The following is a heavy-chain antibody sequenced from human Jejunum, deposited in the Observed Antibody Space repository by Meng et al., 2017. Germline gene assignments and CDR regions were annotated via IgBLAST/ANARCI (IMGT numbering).Heavy chain of an antibody. CDR1: GGSITTDW. CDR3: ARGATGTRPFDY. D-gene: IGHD5-12*01. J-gene: IGHJ4*02. CDR2: IWHSGAS. V-gene: IGHV4-4*03. Sequence: QVDLQESDPGLVSPQGPRALPSPVSGGSITTDWWNWARQPPGKGLEWIGEIWHSGASNYNPSLRSRVTISVDKSKNQLSLELASLTAADTAVYYCARGATGTRPFDYWGQGTLVTVFS.